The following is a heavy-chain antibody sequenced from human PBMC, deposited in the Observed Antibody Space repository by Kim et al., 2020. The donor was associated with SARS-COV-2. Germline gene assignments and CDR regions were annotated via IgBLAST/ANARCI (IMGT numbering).Heavy chain of an antibody. Sequence: GGSLRLSCAASGFSFSGSNIHWVRQASGKGLEWVGRIRSKANNYATAYGASVKGRFTISRDDSKNTAYLQMNSLKTDDTAVYYCTRLLPGEPPFDPWGQGTLVTVSS. D-gene: IGHD3-10*01. V-gene: IGHV3-73*01. J-gene: IGHJ5*02. CDR1: GFSFSGSN. CDR2: IRSKANNYAT. CDR3: TRLLPGEPPFDP.